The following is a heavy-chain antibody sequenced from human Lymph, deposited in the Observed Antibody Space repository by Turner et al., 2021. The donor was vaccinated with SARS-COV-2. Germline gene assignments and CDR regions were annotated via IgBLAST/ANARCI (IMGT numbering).Heavy chain of an antibody. J-gene: IGHJ6*02. Sequence: EVQLVETGGGLIQPGGSLRLSCAASGVIVSRNYMNWVRQAPGNGLDWVSVIYRGGTTDYADAVKVRFTISRDNSKNTLYLQRNSLRVEDTAVYYCARDLGTYGIDVWGQGTTVTVSS. CDR3: ARDLGTYGIDV. CDR2: IYRGGTT. V-gene: IGHV3-53*02. D-gene: IGHD6-13*01. CDR1: GVIVSRNY.